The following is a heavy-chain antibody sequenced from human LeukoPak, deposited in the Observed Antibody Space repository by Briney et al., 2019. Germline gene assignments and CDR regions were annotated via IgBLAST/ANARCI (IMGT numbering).Heavy chain of an antibody. CDR2: INHSGST. J-gene: IGHJ5*02. CDR3: ARKTGSYEDCSGGSCYYRWFDP. D-gene: IGHD2-15*01. CDR1: GGSFSGYY. V-gene: IGHV4-34*01. Sequence: SETLSLTCAVYGGSFSGYYWSWIRQPPGKGLEWIGEINHSGSTNYNPSLKSRVTISVDTSKNQFSLKLSSVTAADTAVYYCARKTGSYEDCSGGSCYYRWFDPWGQGTLVTVSS.